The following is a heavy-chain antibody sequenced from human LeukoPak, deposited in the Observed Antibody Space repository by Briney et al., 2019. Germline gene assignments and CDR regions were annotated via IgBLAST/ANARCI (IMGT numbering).Heavy chain of an antibody. V-gene: IGHV3-30*04. CDR1: GFTFSSYA. Sequence: GGSLRLSCAASGFTFSSYAMHWVRQAPGKGLEWVAVISYDGSNKYYADSVKGRFTISRDNSKNTLYLQMNSLRAEDTAVYYCARQWRRAFDIWGQGTMVTVSS. CDR3: ARQWRRAFDI. D-gene: IGHD6-19*01. CDR2: ISYDGSNK. J-gene: IGHJ3*02.